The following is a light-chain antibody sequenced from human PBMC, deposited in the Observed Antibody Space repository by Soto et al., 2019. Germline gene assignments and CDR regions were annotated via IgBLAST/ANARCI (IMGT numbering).Light chain of an antibody. Sequence: QSVLAQPSSVSGAPGQRGTISCTGSGSDIGAGSDVHWYQHLPGTAPKLLIYGNINRPSGVPDRFSGSKSGTSASLAITGLQAEDEADYYCQSYDSSLSSWVFGGGTKLTVL. V-gene: IGLV1-40*01. CDR3: QSYDSSLSSWV. CDR1: GSDIGAGSD. J-gene: IGLJ3*02. CDR2: GNI.